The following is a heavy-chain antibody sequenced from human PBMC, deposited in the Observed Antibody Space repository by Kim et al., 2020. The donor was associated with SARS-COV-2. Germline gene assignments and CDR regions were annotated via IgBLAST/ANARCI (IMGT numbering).Heavy chain of an antibody. CDR3: ARVRGYSGYDIGY. CDR1: GGSISSSSYY. J-gene: IGHJ4*02. V-gene: IGHV4-39*07. D-gene: IGHD5-12*01. CDR2: IYYSGST. Sequence: SETLSLTCTVSGGSISSSSYYWGWIRQPPGKGLEWIGSIYYSGSTYYNPSLKSRVTISVDTSKNQFSLKLSSVTAADTAVYYCARVRGYSGYDIGYWGQGTLVTVSS.